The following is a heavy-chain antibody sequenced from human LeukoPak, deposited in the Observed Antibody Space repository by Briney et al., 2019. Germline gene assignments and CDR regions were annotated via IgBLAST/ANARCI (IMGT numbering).Heavy chain of an antibody. J-gene: IGHJ5*02. V-gene: IGHV4-59*01. Sequence: SETLSLTCIVSGGSISTYYWSWIRQPPGKGLEWIGYIYYTGSTTYNPSLKSRASISVDTSKNKFSLDLNSVSAADTAVYYCARGRGDARGTSFDPWGQGTLVTVSS. CDR1: GGSISTYY. CDR3: ARGRGDARGTSFDP. D-gene: IGHD3-10*01. CDR2: IYYTGST.